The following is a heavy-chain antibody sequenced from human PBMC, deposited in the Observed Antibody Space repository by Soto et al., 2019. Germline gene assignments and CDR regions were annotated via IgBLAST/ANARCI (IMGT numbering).Heavy chain of an antibody. CDR3: AREQDYDILTGYATLDAFDI. Sequence: SVKVSCKASGGTFSSDAISWVRQAPGQGLEWMGGIIPIFGTANYAQKFQGRVTITADKSTSTAYMELSSLRSGDTAVYYCAREQDYDILTGYATLDAFDIWGQGTMVTVSS. V-gene: IGHV1-69*06. J-gene: IGHJ3*02. CDR2: IIPIFGTA. CDR1: GGTFSSDA. D-gene: IGHD3-9*01.